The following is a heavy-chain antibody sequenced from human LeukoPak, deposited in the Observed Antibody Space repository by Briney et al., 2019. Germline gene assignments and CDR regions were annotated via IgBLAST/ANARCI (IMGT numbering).Heavy chain of an antibody. J-gene: IGHJ1*01. CDR3: ATSVVGLSYDEHFQH. CDR1: GFTFSILD. V-gene: IGHV3-53*01. Sequence: GGSLRLSCAASGFTFSILDMSWVRQAPGKGLEWVSTFYNGGSIYYLDSVKGRFTISRDSFKNTLYLQMNSLRVEDTAFYYCATSVVGLSYDEHFQHWGQGTLVTVSS. CDR2: FYNGGSI. D-gene: IGHD2-15*01.